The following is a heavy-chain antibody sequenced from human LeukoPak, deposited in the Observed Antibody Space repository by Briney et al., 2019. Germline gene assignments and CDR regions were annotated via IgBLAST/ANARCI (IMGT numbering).Heavy chain of an antibody. CDR3: ARGFYGSGSHFDY. CDR1: AGPISRGDYP. V-gene: IGHV4-30-2*01. CDR2: IFHTGRT. D-gene: IGHD3-10*01. Sequence: SETLSVTCFVSAGPISRGDYPGLWIRQAPGKGQEWVGYIFHTGRTSYNPALKSRVTISVDMSKNQNALKLSSVTAADTAVYYCARGFYGSGSHFDYWGQGSLVTVSS. J-gene: IGHJ4*02.